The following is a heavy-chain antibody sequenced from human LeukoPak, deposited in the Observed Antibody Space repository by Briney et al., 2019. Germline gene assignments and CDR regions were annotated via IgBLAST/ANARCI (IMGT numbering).Heavy chain of an antibody. CDR1: GGSISSSSYY. J-gene: IGHJ6*03. CDR3: ARQIIYYYYYMDV. CDR2: IYYSGST. V-gene: IGHV4-39*01. D-gene: IGHD3-10*01. Sequence: SETLSLTCTVSGGSISSSSYYWGWIRQPPGKGLEWIGSIYYSGSTYYNPSLKSRVTISVDTSKNQFSLKPSSVTAADTAVYYCARQIIYYYYYMDVWGKGTTVTVSS.